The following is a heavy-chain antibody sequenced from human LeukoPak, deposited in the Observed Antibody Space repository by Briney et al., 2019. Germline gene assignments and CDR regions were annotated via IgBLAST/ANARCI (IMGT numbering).Heavy chain of an antibody. J-gene: IGHJ4*02. D-gene: IGHD1-26*01. V-gene: IGHV1-24*01. CDR2: FDPEDGET. CDR1: GYTLTELS. Sequence: ASVKVSCKVSGYTLTELSMHWVRQAPGKGLEWLGGFDPEDGETIYGQKFQGRVTMTEDTSTDTAYMELSSLRSEDTAVYYCAKTYNSGSYYDYWGQGTLVTVSS. CDR3: AKTYNSGSYYDY.